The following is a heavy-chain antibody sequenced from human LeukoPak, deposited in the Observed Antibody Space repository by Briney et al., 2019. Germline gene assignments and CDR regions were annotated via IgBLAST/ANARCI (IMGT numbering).Heavy chain of an antibody. CDR1: GYTFTSYG. J-gene: IGHJ3*02. D-gene: IGHD4-17*01. CDR3: ARDSVTTVTPDAFDI. Sequence: ASVKVSCKASGYTFTSYGISWVRQAPGQGLEWMGWISAYNGNTNYAQKLQGRVIMTTDTSTSTAYMELRSLRSADTAVYYCARDSVTTVTPDAFDIWGQGTMVTVSS. CDR2: ISAYNGNT. V-gene: IGHV1-18*01.